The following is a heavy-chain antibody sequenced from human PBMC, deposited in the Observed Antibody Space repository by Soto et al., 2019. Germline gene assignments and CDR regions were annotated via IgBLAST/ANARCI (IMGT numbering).Heavy chain of an antibody. Sequence: GGSLRLSCAASGFTFDDYAMHWVRQAPGKGLEWVSGISWNSGSIGYADSVKGRFTISRDNAKNSLYLQMNSLRAEDTALYYCEKGSKSYGYYYYYGMDFWGQGTTVTV. D-gene: IGHD5-18*01. CDR1: GFTFDDYA. CDR3: EKGSKSYGYYYYYGMDF. CDR2: ISWNSGSI. J-gene: IGHJ6*02. V-gene: IGHV3-9*01.